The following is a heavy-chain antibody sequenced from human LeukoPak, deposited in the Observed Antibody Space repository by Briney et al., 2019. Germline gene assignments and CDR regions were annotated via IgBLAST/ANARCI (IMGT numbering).Heavy chain of an antibody. Sequence: GSLRLSCAASGFTFNSYAISWVRQAPGKGLEWVSVISGSGGSTYYADSVKGRFTISRDNSKNTLFLQMNSLRAEDTAVYYCAKLQWPKTFDIWGQGTMVIVSS. J-gene: IGHJ3*02. D-gene: IGHD6-19*01. CDR3: AKLQWPKTFDI. CDR2: ISGSGGST. V-gene: IGHV3-23*01. CDR1: GFTFNSYA.